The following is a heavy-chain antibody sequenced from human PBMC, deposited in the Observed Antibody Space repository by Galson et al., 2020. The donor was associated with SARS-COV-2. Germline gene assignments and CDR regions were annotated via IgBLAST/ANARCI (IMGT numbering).Heavy chain of an antibody. Sequence: SETLSLTCTVSGYSVSTTNYCGWVRQPPGRGLEWIGSVYPSGTTNYNPSLKSRVTISVDTSKNQFSLRLDSVTAADTALYYCARQGVNMIVLVTVPGWYFDLWGRGTLVTVSS. V-gene: IGHV4-38-2*02. CDR2: VYPSGTT. D-gene: IGHD3-22*01. J-gene: IGHJ2*01. CDR1: GYSVSTTNY. CDR3: ARQGVNMIVLVTVPGWYFDL.